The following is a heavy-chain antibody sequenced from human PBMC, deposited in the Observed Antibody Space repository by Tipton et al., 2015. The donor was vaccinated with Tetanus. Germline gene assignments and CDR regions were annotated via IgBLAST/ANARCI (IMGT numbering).Heavy chain of an antibody. CDR3: ARAPGLLIDL. J-gene: IGHJ5*02. D-gene: IGHD3-10*01. CDR1: GLTFSTSG. Sequence: SLRLSCAVSGLTFSTSGYHWVRQPPGKGLETVAVISYDGTKKDYADSMKGRCSISRDNSKSTLYLQMNSLTLEDTAVYYCARAPGLLIDLWGQGTLVSVSS. CDR2: ISYDGTKK. V-gene: IGHV3-30*03.